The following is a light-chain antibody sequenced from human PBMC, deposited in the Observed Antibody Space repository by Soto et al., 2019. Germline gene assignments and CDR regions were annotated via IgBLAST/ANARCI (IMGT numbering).Light chain of an antibody. J-gene: IGKJ1*01. CDR2: AAS. CDR3: QQTYSTPWT. Sequence: DIQMTQSPSSLSASIEDRVTITCRESQSISSSLNWYQQRPGKAPKLLIYAASNLQSGVPSRFSGSGSGTAFTLAISSLQPEDFATYHCQQTYSTPWTFGHGTKVEIK. V-gene: IGKV1-39*01. CDR1: QSISSS.